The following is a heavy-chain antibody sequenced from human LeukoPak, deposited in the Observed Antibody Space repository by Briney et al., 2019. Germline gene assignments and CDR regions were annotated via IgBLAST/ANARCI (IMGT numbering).Heavy chain of an antibody. Sequence: GGSLRLSCAASGFSFSSYWMHWVRQAPGEGLVWVSRVSSDERTTSYADSVKGRFTVSRDNAKNTVYLQMNRLRAEDTAVYYCAREARNYYGIDVWGQGTMVTVSS. V-gene: IGHV3-74*01. J-gene: IGHJ6*02. CDR2: VSSDERTT. CDR3: AREARNYYGIDV. D-gene: IGHD5-12*01. CDR1: GFSFSSYW.